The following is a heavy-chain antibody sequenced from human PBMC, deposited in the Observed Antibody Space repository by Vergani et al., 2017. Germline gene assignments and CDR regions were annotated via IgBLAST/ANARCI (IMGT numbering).Heavy chain of an antibody. J-gene: IGHJ6*02. CDR3: ATPQTVTTGGREV. CDR1: GYTFTDHY. V-gene: IGHV1-69-2*01. Sequence: EVQLVQSGAEVKKPGATMKISCKVSGYTFTDHYMHWVKQAPGKGLEWMGLVDPEDGETIYAEKFKGRVTIAADTSTDTAHLELSSLRSEDTDVYYCATPQTVTTGGREVWGQGTTVIVSS. D-gene: IGHD4-17*01. CDR2: VDPEDGET.